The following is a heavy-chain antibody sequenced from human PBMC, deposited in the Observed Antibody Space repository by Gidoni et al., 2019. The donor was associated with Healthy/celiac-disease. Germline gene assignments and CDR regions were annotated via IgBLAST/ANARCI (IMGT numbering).Heavy chain of an antibody. Sequence: EVQLVESGGGLVQPGGSLRLSCAASGFPVSSNYMSWVRQAPGKGLEWVSVIYSGGSTYYADSVKGRFTISRDNSKNTLYLQMNSLRAEDTAVYYCAREGYVDPDKNPFDYWGQGTLVTVSS. CDR1: GFPVSSNY. CDR3: AREGYVDPDKNPFDY. D-gene: IGHD5-18*01. J-gene: IGHJ4*02. CDR2: IYSGGST. V-gene: IGHV3-66*02.